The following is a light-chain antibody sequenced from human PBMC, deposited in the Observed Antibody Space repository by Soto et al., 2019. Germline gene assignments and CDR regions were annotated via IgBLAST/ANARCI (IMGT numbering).Light chain of an antibody. V-gene: IGLV2-11*01. CDR3: CSYAGTYTYV. Sequence: QSVLPRPRSVAGSPGQSVTISCTGTNSNIGFYNFVSWYQQHPDKAPHLVIYDVNKRPSGVPDRFSGSKSGNTASLTISGLQADDEADYYCCSYAGTYTYVFGSGTKVTVL. CDR1: NSNIGFYNF. CDR2: DVN. J-gene: IGLJ1*01.